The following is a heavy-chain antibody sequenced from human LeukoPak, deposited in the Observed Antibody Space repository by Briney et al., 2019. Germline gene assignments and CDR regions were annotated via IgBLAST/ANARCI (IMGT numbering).Heavy chain of an antibody. CDR1: GFTVSSNY. CDR2: IYSGGST. Sequence: PGGSLRLSCAASGFTVSSNYMSWVRQAPGKGLEWVSVIYSGGSTYYADSVKGRLTITRDNSKNTLYLQMNSLRAEDTAVYYCARDGGYSYGYSSDYWGQGTLVTVSS. J-gene: IGHJ4*02. CDR3: ARDGGYSYGYSSDY. V-gene: IGHV3-53*01. D-gene: IGHD5-18*01.